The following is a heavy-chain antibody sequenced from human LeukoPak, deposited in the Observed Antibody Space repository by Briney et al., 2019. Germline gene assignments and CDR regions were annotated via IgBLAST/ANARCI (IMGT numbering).Heavy chain of an antibody. D-gene: IGHD2-2*01. V-gene: IGHV3-30*04. CDR2: ISYDGSNN. J-gene: IGHJ6*02. CDR3: ARPVPAGMWHSYGVHV. Sequence: GGSLRLSCAASGFTFSSYAMHWVRESPGKGLGGVAVISYDGSNNSYADSAKGRFTISRDNSKNALYLQMNSLTAEDTAVYYCARPVPAGMWHSYGVHVWGQGTTVTVSS. CDR1: GFTFSSYA.